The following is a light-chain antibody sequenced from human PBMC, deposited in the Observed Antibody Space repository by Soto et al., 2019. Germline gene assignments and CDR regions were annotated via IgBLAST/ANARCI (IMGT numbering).Light chain of an antibody. J-gene: IGKJ4*01. CDR1: QSVSSY. V-gene: IGKV3-15*01. CDR3: QQYNNWPLT. Sequence: EIVLTQSPSTLSLSPGERATLSCRASQSVSSYLAWYQQKAGQAPRLLMYGASTRATGIPARFSGSGSGTEFTLTISSLQSEDFAVYYCQQYNNWPLTFGGGTMVDIK. CDR2: GAS.